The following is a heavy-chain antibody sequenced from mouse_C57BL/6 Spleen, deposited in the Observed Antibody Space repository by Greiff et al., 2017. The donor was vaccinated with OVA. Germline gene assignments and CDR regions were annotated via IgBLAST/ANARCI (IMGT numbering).Heavy chain of an antibody. CDR1: GYTFTGYW. J-gene: IGHJ3*01. CDR2: ILPGSGST. Sequence: VQLQQSGAELMKPGASVKLSCKATGYTFTGYWIEWVKQRPGHGLEWIGEILPGSGSTNYNEKFKGKATFTADTSSNTAYMQLSSLTTEDSAIEDCARKEVITSGVSFAYWGQGTLVTVSA. D-gene: IGHD1-1*01. CDR3: ARKEVITSGVSFAY. V-gene: IGHV1-9*01.